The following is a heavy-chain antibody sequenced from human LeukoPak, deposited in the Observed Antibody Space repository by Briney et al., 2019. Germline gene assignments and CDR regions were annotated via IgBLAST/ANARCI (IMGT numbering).Heavy chain of an antibody. CDR2: IWYDGSNK. D-gene: IGHD3-10*01. CDR3: ARDGSGDYGMDV. V-gene: IGHV3-33*08. CDR1: GFILSNYA. Sequence: PGGSLRLSCAASGFILSNYAMSWVRQAPGKGLEWVAVIWYDGSNKYYADSVKGRFTISRDNSKNTLYLQMNSPRAEDTAVYYCARDGSGDYGMDVWGQGTTVTVSS. J-gene: IGHJ6*02.